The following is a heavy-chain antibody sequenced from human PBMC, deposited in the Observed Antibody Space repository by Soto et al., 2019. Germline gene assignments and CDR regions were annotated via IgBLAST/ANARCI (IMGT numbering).Heavy chain of an antibody. J-gene: IGHJ5*02. V-gene: IGHV3-74*01. Sequence: EVQLVESGGGLVQPGGSLRLSCAASGFSFSSYWMHWVRQVPGKGLVWVSRINSDGSTTTYADSVKGRFTISRDNAKNTLYLQMNSLRVEDTAVYYCVRVLTGSYNWFDPWGQGTLVTVSS. CDR3: VRVLTGSYNWFDP. D-gene: IGHD1-26*01. CDR2: INSDGSTT. CDR1: GFSFSSYW.